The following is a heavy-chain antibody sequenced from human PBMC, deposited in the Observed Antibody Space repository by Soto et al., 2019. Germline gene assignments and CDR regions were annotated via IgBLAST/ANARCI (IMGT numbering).Heavy chain of an antibody. Sequence: EVQLVESGGGLVQPGGSLRLSCAASGFTFSSYWMSWVRQAPGKGLEWVANIKQDGSEKYYVDSVKGRFTISRDNAKNSLYLQMNSLRGEDTAVYYCARVKWGYTSSPWRISTDYYYYGMDVWGQGTTVTVSS. D-gene: IGHD6-6*01. CDR3: ARVKWGYTSSPWRISTDYYYYGMDV. CDR1: GFTFSSYW. CDR2: IKQDGSEK. V-gene: IGHV3-7*03. J-gene: IGHJ6*02.